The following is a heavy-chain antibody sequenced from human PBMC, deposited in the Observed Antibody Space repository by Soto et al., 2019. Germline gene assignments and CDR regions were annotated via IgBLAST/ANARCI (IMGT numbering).Heavy chain of an antibody. D-gene: IGHD3-3*02. CDR3: ARHLSHLKSGWFDP. V-gene: IGHV3-30-3*01. J-gene: IGHJ5*02. Sequence: PGGSLRLSCAASGFTFIDYAMHWVRQAPGKGLEWVALISGDGSNEYYADSVKGRFTISRDNSRNTLYLQMNSLRADDTAVYYCARHLSHLKSGWFDPWGQGTLVTVSS. CDR2: ISGDGSNE. CDR1: GFTFIDYA.